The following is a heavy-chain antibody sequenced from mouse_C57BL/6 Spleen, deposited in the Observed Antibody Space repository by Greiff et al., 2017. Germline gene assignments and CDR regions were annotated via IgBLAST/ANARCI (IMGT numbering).Heavy chain of an antibody. CDR2: FDPSDSET. CDR3: ARCGYYPFAY. J-gene: IGHJ3*01. Sequence: QVQLQQPGAELVRPGSSVKLSCTASGYTFTSYWMHWVTQRPIPGLEWIGNFDPSDSETHYNQKFKDKATLTVDKSSSTAYMQLSSLTSEDSAVYYCARCGYYPFAYWGQGTLVTVSA. V-gene: IGHV1-52*01. CDR1: GYTFTSYW. D-gene: IGHD2-3*01.